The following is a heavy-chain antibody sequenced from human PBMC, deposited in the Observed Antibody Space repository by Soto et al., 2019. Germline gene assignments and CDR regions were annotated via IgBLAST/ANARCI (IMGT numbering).Heavy chain of an antibody. CDR1: GGSISSGDYY. CDR3: ARYVRGVTRVYYFDY. D-gene: IGHD3-10*01. Sequence: QVQLQESGPGLVKPSQTLSLTCTVSGGSISSGDYYWSWIRQPPGKGLEWIGYIYYSGSTYYNPSLKSRVTISADTSKNQFSLKLSSVTAADTAVYYCARYVRGVTRVYYFDYWGQGTLVTVSS. J-gene: IGHJ4*02. CDR2: IYYSGST. V-gene: IGHV4-30-4*01.